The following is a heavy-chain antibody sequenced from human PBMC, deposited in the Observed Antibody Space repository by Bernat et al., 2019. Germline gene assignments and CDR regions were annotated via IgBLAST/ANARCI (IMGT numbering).Heavy chain of an antibody. CDR1: GFTFTSSA. Sequence: QMQLVQSGPEVKKPGTSVKVSCKASGFTFTSSAMQWVRQARGQRLEWIGWIVVGSGNTNYAQKCQERVTSTRDMSTSTAYMELSSLRAEDTAVYYCAADQGTDWNGQGYFDYWGQGTLVTVSS. CDR2: IVVGSGNT. D-gene: IGHD1-1*01. CDR3: AADQGTDWNGQGYFDY. V-gene: IGHV1-58*02. J-gene: IGHJ4*02.